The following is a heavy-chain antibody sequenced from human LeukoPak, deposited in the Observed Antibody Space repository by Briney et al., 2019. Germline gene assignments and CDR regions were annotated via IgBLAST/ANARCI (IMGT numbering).Heavy chain of an antibody. CDR1: GYSFTSYW. CDR3: ARLESAVLDYYYYYMDV. J-gene: IGHJ6*03. V-gene: IGHV5-51*01. Sequence: GESLKISCKGSGYSFTSYWIGWVRQMPGKGLEWMGIIYPGDSDTRYSPSFQGQVTISADKSISTAYPQWSSLKASDTAMYYCARLESAVLDYYYYYMDVWGKGTTVTVSS. CDR2: IYPGDSDT. D-gene: IGHD2-8*01.